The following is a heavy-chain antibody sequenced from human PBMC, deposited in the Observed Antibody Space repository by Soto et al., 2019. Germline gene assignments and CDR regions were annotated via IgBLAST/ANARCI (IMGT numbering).Heavy chain of an antibody. D-gene: IGHD2-15*01. CDR1: GGSFSGYY. CDR2: INHSGSI. V-gene: IGHV4-34*01. CDR3: ARRRLRSCRGGSCERAVFDI. J-gene: IGHJ3*02. Sequence: QVQLQQWGAGLLKPSETLSLTCAVYGGSFSGYYWSWLRQPPGKGLEWIGEINHSGSINYKPSLKSRVSISVDTSKNQFSLKMNSVTAADTAVYYCARRRLRSCRGGSCERAVFDIWGQGTMATVS.